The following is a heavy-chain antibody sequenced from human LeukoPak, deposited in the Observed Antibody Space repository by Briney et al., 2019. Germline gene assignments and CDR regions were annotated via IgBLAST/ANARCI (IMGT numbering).Heavy chain of an antibody. CDR2: IHHSGNT. CDR3: ARDQSVRSWYFDS. D-gene: IGHD6-13*01. V-gene: IGHV4-4*02. CDR1: GDSISSSHW. Sequence: KASGTLSLTCAVSGDSISSSHWWTWIRQPPGKGLEWIGEIHHSGNTDYNPSLKSRVTISLDKSKNEFSLQMRSVTAADTDFYYCARDQSVRSWYFDSWGQGALVTVSS. J-gene: IGHJ4*02.